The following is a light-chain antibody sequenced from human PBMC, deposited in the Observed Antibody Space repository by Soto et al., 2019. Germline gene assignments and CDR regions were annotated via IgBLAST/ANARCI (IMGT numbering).Light chain of an antibody. J-gene: IGKJ1*01. V-gene: IGKV3-20*01. CDR2: GAT. CDR1: QSVSSNY. Sequence: DIVLTQSPGTLSLSPGERATLSCRASQSVSSNYLAWYQQKPGQGPRLLIYGATSRATGIPDRFSGSGSGTDFALTITRLEPEDFAVYYCQQYSSSPGTFGQGTKVEIK. CDR3: QQYSSSPGT.